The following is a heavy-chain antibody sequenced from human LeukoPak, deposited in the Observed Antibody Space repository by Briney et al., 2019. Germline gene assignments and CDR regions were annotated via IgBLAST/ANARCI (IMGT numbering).Heavy chain of an antibody. CDR1: GGSISSGGYS. CDR2: IYHSGST. D-gene: IGHD4-17*01. V-gene: IGHV4-30-2*01. CDR3: ARCYGDSNWFDP. J-gene: IGHJ5*02. Sequence: SETLSLTCAVSGGSISSGGYSWSWIRQPPGKGLEWIGYIYHSGSTYYNPSLRSRVTISLDTSKNQFSLKLSSVTVADTAVYYCARCYGDSNWFDPWGQGTLVTVSS.